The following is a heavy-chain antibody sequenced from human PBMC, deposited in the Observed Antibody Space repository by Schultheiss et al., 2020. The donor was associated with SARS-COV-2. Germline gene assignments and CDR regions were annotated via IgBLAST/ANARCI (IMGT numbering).Heavy chain of an antibody. J-gene: IGHJ4*02. CDR1: GGSFSGYY. D-gene: IGHD4-17*01. Sequence: SETLSLTCAVYGGSFSGYYWSWIRQPPGKGLEWIGEINHSGSTYYNPSLKSRVTISVDTSKNQFSLKLSSVTVADTAVYYCARQTVTTPFDYWGQGTLVTVSS. CDR3: ARQTVTTPFDY. CDR2: INHSGST. V-gene: IGHV4-34*01.